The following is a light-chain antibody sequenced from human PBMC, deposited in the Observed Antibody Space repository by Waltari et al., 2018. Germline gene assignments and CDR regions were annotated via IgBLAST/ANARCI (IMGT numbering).Light chain of an antibody. V-gene: IGKV1-33*01. CDR1: QDISNF. CDR3: QQSDT. J-gene: IGKJ2*01. CDR2: DAS. Sequence: DIQMTQSPSSLSASVGERVTITCQASQDISNFLNWYQQKPGKAPKLLIYDASNLETGVPTRFSGSGSGTDCTFSISSLQPEDFATYYSQQSDTFGQGTRLEIK.